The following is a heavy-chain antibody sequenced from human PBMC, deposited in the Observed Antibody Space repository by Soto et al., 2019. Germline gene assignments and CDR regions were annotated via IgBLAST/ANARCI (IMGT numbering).Heavy chain of an antibody. CDR1: GVSISGGVNW. J-gene: IGHJ4*02. CDR2: IYHTGST. Sequence: QVQLQESGPGLVKPSETLSLTCAVSGVSISGGVNWWSWVRQPPGKGLEWIGEIYHTGSTNYNSSLKSGVTISLDKSKNQFSLMLNSVTAADTAVYFCADAPSDFWGQGILVTVSS. CDR3: ADAPSDF. D-gene: IGHD2-21*01. V-gene: IGHV4-4*02.